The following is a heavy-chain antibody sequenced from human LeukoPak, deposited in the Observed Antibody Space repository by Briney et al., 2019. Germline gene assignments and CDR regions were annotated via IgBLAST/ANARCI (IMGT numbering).Heavy chain of an antibody. J-gene: IGHJ4*02. CDR1: GGSISSSSYY. Sequence: SETLSLTCTVSGGSISSSSYYWGWIRQPPGKGLEGIGSIYYSGSTYYNPSLKSRVTISVDTSKNQFSLKLSSVTAADTAVYYCARTFLRYFGLFDYWGQGTLVTVSS. D-gene: IGHD3-9*01. CDR2: IYYSGST. V-gene: IGHV4-39*07. CDR3: ARTFLRYFGLFDY.